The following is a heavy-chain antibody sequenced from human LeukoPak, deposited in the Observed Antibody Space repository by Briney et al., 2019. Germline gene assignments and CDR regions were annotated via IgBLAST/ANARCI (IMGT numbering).Heavy chain of an antibody. CDR1: GGTFSSYA. CDR2: IIPIFGTA. D-gene: IGHD2-2*01. J-gene: IGHJ1*01. Sequence: SVKVSCKASGGTFSSYAISWVRQAPGQGLEWMGGIIPIFGTANYAQKFQGRATITADESTSTAYMELSSLRSEDTAVYYCARDPENCSSTSCYVHFQHWGQGTLVTVSS. V-gene: IGHV1-69*01. CDR3: ARDPENCSSTSCYVHFQH.